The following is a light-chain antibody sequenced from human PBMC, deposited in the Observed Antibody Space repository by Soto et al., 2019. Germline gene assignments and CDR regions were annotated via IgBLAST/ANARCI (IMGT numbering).Light chain of an antibody. J-gene: IGLJ2*01. CDR1: RSDVGSYNY. CDR3: CSYSGSDSVL. Sequence: QSALTQPRSVSGSPGESVPISCSGTRSDVGSYNYVSWYQQYPGKAPKVMIYDVSERPSEVPVRFSGSKSGNTASLTISGLQAEYEAEYFCCSYSGSDSVLFGGGTKLTVL. CDR2: DVS. V-gene: IGLV2-11*01.